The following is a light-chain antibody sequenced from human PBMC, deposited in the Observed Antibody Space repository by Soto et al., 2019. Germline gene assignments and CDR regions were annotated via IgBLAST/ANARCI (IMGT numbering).Light chain of an antibody. J-gene: IGLJ3*02. CDR1: SSDVGAYNY. Sequence: QSALTQPASVSGSPGQSITISCTGTSSDVGAYNYVSWYQHHPGKAPKLIIYEVNNRPSGLSNRFSGSKSGNTASLTISGLQVEDEADYYYTSYRSSSALVVFGGGTKLTVL. V-gene: IGLV2-14*01. CDR2: EVN. CDR3: TSYRSSSALVV.